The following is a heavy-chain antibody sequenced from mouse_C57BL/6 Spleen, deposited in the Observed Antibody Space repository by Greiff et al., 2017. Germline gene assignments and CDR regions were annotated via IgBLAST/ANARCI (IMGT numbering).Heavy chain of an antibody. D-gene: IGHD2-3*01. CDR1: GYTFTSYW. Sequence: QVQLQQPGAELVKPGASVKMSCKASGYTFTSYWITWVKQRPGQGLEWIGDIYPGSGSTNYNEKFKSKATLTVDTSSSTAYMQLSSLTSEDSAVYYCARADGYYETNFDYWGQGTTLTVSS. J-gene: IGHJ2*01. V-gene: IGHV1-55*01. CDR3: ARADGYYETNFDY. CDR2: IYPGSGST.